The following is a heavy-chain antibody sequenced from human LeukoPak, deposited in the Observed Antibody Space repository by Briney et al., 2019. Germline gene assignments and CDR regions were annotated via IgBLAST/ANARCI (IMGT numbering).Heavy chain of an antibody. D-gene: IGHD3-22*01. CDR3: ARRYLAYYYDSSGYYPIGAFDI. CDR2: INHSGST. J-gene: IGHJ3*02. CDR1: GGSFSGYY. V-gene: IGHV4-34*01. Sequence: PSETLSLTCAVYGGSFSGYYWSWIRQPPGKGLEWIGEINHSGSTNYNPSLKSRVTISVDTSKNQFSLKLSSVTAADTAVYYCARRYLAYYYDSSGYYPIGAFDIWGQGTMVTVSS.